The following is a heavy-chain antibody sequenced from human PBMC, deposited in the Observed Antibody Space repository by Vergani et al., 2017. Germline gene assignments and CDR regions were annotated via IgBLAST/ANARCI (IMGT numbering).Heavy chain of an antibody. D-gene: IGHD3-22*01. CDR1: GFAFRTYG. V-gene: IGHV3-33*01. Sequence: QVQLVESGGGVVQPGRSLRLSCVASGFAFRTYGMHRVRQAPGKGLEWVAIIWYDGSNTYYADSVKGRFTVSRDNSRNTLFLQMNSLRVEDTAVYYCARSRYDSSGFSTIFRYWGQGTRVTVS. J-gene: IGHJ4*02. CDR3: ARSRYDSSGFSTIFRY. CDR2: IWYDGSNT.